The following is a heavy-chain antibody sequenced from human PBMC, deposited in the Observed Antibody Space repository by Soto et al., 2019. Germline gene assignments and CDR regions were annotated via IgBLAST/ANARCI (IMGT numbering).Heavy chain of an antibody. CDR3: ARNSRIAAAGPIFDY. V-gene: IGHV1-18*01. CDR2: ISAYNGNT. D-gene: IGHD6-13*01. Sequence: ASVKVSCKASGYTFTSYGISWVRQAPGQGLEWMGWISAYNGNTNYAQKLQGRVTITTDTSTSTAYMELRSLRSDDTAVYYCARNSRIAAAGPIFDYWGQGTLVTVSS. J-gene: IGHJ4*02. CDR1: GYTFTSYG.